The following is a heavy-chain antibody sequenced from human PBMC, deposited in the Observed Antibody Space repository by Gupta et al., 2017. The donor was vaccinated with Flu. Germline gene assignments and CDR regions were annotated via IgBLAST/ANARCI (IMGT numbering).Heavy chain of an antibody. D-gene: IGHD3-3*01. CDR2: INSDGSST. J-gene: IGHJ6*02. CDR3: ARDGEYYDFWSGYSNYYYYGMDV. CDR1: GFTFSSYW. Sequence: EVQLVESGGGLVQPGGSLRLSCAASGFTFSSYWMHCVRQAPGKGLVWVSRINSDGSSTSYADSVKGRFTISRDNAKNTLYLQMNSLRAEDTAVYYCARDGEYYDFWSGYSNYYYYGMDVWGQGTTVTVSS. V-gene: IGHV3-74*01.